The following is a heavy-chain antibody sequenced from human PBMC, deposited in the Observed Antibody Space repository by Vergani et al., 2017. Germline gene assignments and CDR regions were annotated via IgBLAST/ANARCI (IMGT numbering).Heavy chain of an antibody. Sequence: QVQLVQSGAEVKKPGSSVKVSCKASGGTFSSYAISWVRQAPGQGLEWMGWIIPIFGTANYAQKFQGRVTITADESTSPAYMELSSLRSEDTAVYYCAMDRELSYGYPDAFDIWSQGTMLTVSS. J-gene: IGHJ3*02. D-gene: IGHD5-18*01. CDR2: IIPIFGTA. CDR3: AMDRELSYGYPDAFDI. V-gene: IGHV1-69*12. CDR1: GGTFSSYA.